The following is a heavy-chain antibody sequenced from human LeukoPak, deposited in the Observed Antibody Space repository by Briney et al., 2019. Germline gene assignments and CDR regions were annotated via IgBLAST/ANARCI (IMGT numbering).Heavy chain of an antibody. CDR2: IRSSSET. CDR1: GFIFSQYS. J-gene: IGHJ5*02. D-gene: IGHD5-12*01. CDR3: ARDAGNSGYGCDL. Sequence: PGGSLRLSGAASGFIFSQYSMNWVRQAPGKGLEWVSHIRSSSETFYADSVKGRFTISRDNARNSLYLQMNNLRGEDTAIYYCARDAGNSGYGCDLWGQGTLVTVSS. V-gene: IGHV3-48*01.